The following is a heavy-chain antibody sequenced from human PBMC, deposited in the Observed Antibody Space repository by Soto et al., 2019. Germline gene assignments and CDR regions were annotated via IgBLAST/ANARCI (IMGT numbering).Heavy chain of an antibody. Sequence: QVQLVQSGAEVKKPGSSVKVSCKASGGTFSSYAISWVRQAPGQGLEWMGGIIPIFGTANYAQKFQGRVTIPADESTSTANMELSSLRSEDTAVYYCATRIDYGDYDGVRGMDVWGQGTTVAVSS. CDR3: ATRIDYGDYDGVRGMDV. D-gene: IGHD4-17*01. V-gene: IGHV1-69*12. CDR2: IIPIFGTA. J-gene: IGHJ6*02. CDR1: GGTFSSYA.